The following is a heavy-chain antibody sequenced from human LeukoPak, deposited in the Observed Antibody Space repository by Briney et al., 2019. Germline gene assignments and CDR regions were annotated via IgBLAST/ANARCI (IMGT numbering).Heavy chain of an antibody. V-gene: IGHV4-34*01. D-gene: IGHD3/OR15-3a*01. CDR3: ARALGYFKTGYSSHRGWFDP. CDR2: INHSGST. Sequence: KASETLSLTCAVYGGSFSGYYWSWIRQPPGKGLEWIGEINHSGSTNYNPSLKSRVTISVDTSKNQFSLKLSSVTAADTAVYYCARALGYFKTGYSSHRGWFDPWGQGTLVTVSS. J-gene: IGHJ5*02. CDR1: GGSFSGYY.